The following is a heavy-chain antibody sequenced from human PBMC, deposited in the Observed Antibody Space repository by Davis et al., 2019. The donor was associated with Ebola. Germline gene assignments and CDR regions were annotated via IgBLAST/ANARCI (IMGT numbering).Heavy chain of an antibody. CDR3: AKDRYYYDSGGYCYD. D-gene: IGHD3-22*01. CDR1: GFTFSSYW. V-gene: IGHV3-48*01. Sequence: GESLKISCAASGFTFSSYWMSWIRQAPGKGLEWVSYISSSGSTIYYADSVKGRFTISRDNSKNTLDLQMNSLRPEDTAVYYCAKDRYYYDSGGYCYDWGQGTLVTVSS. J-gene: IGHJ4*02. CDR2: ISSSGSTI.